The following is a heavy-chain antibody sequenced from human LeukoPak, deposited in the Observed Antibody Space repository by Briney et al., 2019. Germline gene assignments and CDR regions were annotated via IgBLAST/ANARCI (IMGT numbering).Heavy chain of an antibody. V-gene: IGHV4-34*08. CDR1: GFTFSGYY. CDR3: AAQWLGTIHWFDP. Sequence: GSLRLSCAASGFTFSGYYWSWIRQPPGKGLEWIGEINHSGSTTYNPSLKSRVTISVDTSKNQFSLKLRSVTAADTAVYYCAAQWLGTIHWFDPWGQGTLVTVSS. CDR2: INHSGST. J-gene: IGHJ5*02. D-gene: IGHD6-19*01.